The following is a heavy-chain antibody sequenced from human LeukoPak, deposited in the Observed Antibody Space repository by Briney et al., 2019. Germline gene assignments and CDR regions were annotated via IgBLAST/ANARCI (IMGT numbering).Heavy chain of an antibody. CDR2: INTNGSPT. D-gene: IGHD3-22*01. CDR3: ARDFPSDYYDSSGPIFDY. Sequence: GGSLRLSCAASGFTFSSYWMHWVRQAPGKGLVWVSRINTNGSPTQYADSVKGRFTISRDNAKNTLYLQMNSLRAEDTAVYYCARDFPSDYYDSSGPIFDYWGQGTLVTVSS. V-gene: IGHV3-74*01. CDR1: GFTFSSYW. J-gene: IGHJ4*02.